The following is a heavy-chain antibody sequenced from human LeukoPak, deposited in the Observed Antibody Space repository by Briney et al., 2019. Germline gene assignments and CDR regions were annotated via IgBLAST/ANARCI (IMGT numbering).Heavy chain of an antibody. CDR1: GYTFTGYY. CDR3: ASAMYYYDSSGYYPPFDY. Sequence: SVKVSCKASGYTFTGYYMHWVRQAPGQGLEWMGGIIPIFGTANYAQKFQGRVTITTDESTSTAYMELSSLRSEDTAVYYCASAMYYYDSSGYYPPFDYWGQGTLVTVSS. V-gene: IGHV1-69*05. D-gene: IGHD3-22*01. CDR2: IIPIFGTA. J-gene: IGHJ4*02.